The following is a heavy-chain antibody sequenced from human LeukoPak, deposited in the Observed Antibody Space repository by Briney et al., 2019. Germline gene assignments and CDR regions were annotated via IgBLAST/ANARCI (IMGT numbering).Heavy chain of an antibody. CDR3: ARDDSGSYYLDSSYFDY. J-gene: IGHJ4*02. CDR2: FIPVLGTA. D-gene: IGHD1-26*01. V-gene: IGHV1-69*10. Sequence: SVKVSCKASGYTFTGYYMHWVRQAPGQGLEWMGVFIPVLGTANSTQNFQDRVSITADISTHTVYMELRSLRSDDTAVYYCARDDSGSYYLDSSYFDYWGQGTLVTVSS. CDR1: GYTFTGYY.